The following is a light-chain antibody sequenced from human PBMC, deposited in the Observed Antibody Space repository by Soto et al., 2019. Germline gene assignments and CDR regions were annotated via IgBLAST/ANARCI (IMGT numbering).Light chain of an antibody. V-gene: IGLV1-40*01. CDR2: GNS. CDR3: QSYDSSLSGFV. J-gene: IGLJ1*01. Sequence: QSVLTQPLSVSGAPGQRVTISCTGSSSNIGAGYDVPWYQQLPGTAPKLLIYGNSNRPSGVPDRFSGSKSGTSASLAITGLQAEDEADYYCQSYDSSLSGFVFGTGTKLTVL. CDR1: SSNIGAGYD.